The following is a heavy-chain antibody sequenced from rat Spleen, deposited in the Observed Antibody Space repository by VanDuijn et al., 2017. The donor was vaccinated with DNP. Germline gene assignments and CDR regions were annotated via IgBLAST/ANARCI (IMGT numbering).Heavy chain of an antibody. J-gene: IGHJ1*01. D-gene: IGHD1-10*01. CDR1: GFSLTSYH. CDR2: ISSDGSST. Sequence: VQLKESGPGLVQPSQTLSLTCTVSGFSLTSYHVHWVRQDPKKGLEWVANISSDGSSTYYRNPVKGRCTISRENAKSTLYLQMDSLRSEDTATYYCSRRVYNNYWYFDFWGPGTMVTVSS. V-gene: IGHV5-7*01. CDR3: SRRVYNNYWYFDF.